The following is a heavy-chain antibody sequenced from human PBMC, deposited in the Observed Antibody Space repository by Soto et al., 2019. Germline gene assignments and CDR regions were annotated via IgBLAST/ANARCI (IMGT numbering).Heavy chain of an antibody. CDR1: GFTFSSYG. V-gene: IGHV3-33*03. J-gene: IGHJ4*02. CDR3: SSGRGNDFGSGGPDY. D-gene: IGHD3-10*01. Sequence: PGGSLRLSCAASGFTFSSYGMHRVRQAPGKGLEWVAVIWYDGSNKYYADSVKGRFTISRDNSKNTLYLQMNSLRAEDTAVYYFSSGRGNDFGSGGPDYWGQGTLVTVSS. CDR2: IWYDGSNK.